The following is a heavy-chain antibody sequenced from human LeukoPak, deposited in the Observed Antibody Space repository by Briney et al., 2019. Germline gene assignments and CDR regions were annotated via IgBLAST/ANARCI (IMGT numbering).Heavy chain of an antibody. CDR3: ARDRSSCSSTSC. J-gene: IGHJ4*02. Sequence: PGGSLRLSCAASGFTFSDYYMSWIRQAPGKGLEWVSYISSSGSTIYYADSVKGRFTISRDNAKNSLYLQMNSLRAEDTDVYYCARDRSSCSSTSCWGQGTLVTVSS. CDR1: GFTFSDYY. D-gene: IGHD2-2*01. CDR2: ISSSGSTI. V-gene: IGHV3-11*04.